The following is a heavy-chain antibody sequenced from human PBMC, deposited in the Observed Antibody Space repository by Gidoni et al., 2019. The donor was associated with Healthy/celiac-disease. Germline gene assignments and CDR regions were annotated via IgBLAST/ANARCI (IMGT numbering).Heavy chain of an antibody. Sequence: QVQLVQSGAEVKKPGPSVKVSCKASGYTFTSYALHWVRQAPGQRLEWMGWINAGNGNTKYSQKFQGRVTITRDTSASTAYMELSSLRSEDTAVYYCARPPNVLRFLEWPDRHHYFDYGGQGTLVTVSS. V-gene: IGHV1-3*01. CDR1: GYTFTSYA. CDR3: ARPPNVLRFLEWPDRHHYFDY. J-gene: IGHJ4*02. D-gene: IGHD3-3*01. CDR2: INAGNGNT.